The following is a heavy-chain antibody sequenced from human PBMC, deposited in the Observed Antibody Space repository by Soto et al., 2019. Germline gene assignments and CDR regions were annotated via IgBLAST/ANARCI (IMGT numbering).Heavy chain of an antibody. V-gene: IGHV4-59*01. CDR1: GGSISSYY. CDR2: IYYSGST. CDR3: ARAGSGRRAPFDY. J-gene: IGHJ4*02. Sequence: PSETLSLTCTVSGGSISSYYWSWIRQPPGKGLEWIGYIYYSGSTNYNPSLKSRVTISVDTSKNQFSLKLSSVTAADTAVYYCARAGSGRRAPFDYWGQGTLVTVS. D-gene: IGHD3-10*01.